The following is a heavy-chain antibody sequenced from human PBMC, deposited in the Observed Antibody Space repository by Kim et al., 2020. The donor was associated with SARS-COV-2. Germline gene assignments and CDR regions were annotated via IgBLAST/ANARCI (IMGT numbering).Heavy chain of an antibody. D-gene: IGHD4-17*01. V-gene: IGHV3-23*01. CDR3: AKTQDSGGESHGQWYFDL. CDR1: RFNFNIYA. Sequence: GGSLRLSCAASRFNFNIYAVSWVRQAPGKGLEWVSTISAGGGLTNYADSVKGRFTVSRDNSEKMTYLQMNSLRAEDTATYYCAKTQDSGGESHGQWYFDLWGRGTHVTVSS. J-gene: IGHJ2*01. CDR2: ISAGGGLT.